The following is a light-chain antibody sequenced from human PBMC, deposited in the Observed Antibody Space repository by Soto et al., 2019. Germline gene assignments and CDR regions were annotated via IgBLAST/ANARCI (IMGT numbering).Light chain of an antibody. J-gene: IGKJ4*01. Sequence: EIVLTQSPGTLSLSPEEVATLSCSASQIIGSSYLAWYQQKPGQAPRLLIYGASTRATGIPARFSGSGSGTEFTLTISSLQSEDFAVYYCQQYNNWPPLNFGGGTKVDIK. CDR1: QIIGSSY. V-gene: IGKV3-15*01. CDR2: GAS. CDR3: QQYNNWPPLN.